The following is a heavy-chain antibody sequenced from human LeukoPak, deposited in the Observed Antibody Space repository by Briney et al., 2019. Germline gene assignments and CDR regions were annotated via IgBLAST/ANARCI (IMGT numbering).Heavy chain of an antibody. V-gene: IGHV3-21*04. CDR3: TRDQFFDYDNDDVFDV. CDR2: MTSSRYI. J-gene: IGHJ3*01. CDR1: GFSLKTYN. D-gene: IGHD3-22*01. Sequence: GGSLRLSCAASGFSLKTYNMNWVRQAPGKGLEWVSSMTSSRYIYYADSVKGRFTISRDDANNLVFLQMHSLRAEDTAIYYCTRDQFFDYDNDDVFDVWGQGTKVIVSS.